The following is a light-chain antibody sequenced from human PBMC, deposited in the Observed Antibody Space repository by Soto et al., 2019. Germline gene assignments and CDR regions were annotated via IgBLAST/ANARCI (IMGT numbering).Light chain of an antibody. J-gene: IGKJ4*01. Sequence: EIVLTQSPAKLSLSPGESATLSCRASQSITGSIAWYQQKPGQAPRLLIYDVANWAIGIPARFSGSGSGTDFTLSITSHEPEDFALYYCQQCSSFALSFGGGTRLE. V-gene: IGKV3-11*01. CDR1: QSITGS. CDR2: DVA. CDR3: QQCSSFALS.